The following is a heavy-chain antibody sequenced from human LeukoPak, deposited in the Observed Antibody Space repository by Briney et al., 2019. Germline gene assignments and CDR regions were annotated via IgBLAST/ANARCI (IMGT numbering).Heavy chain of an antibody. Sequence: ASVKVSCKASGYTLTGYYMHWVRQAPGQGLEWMGWINPNSGGTNYAQKFQGRVTMTRDTSISTAYMELSRLRSDDTAVYYCARDYYDSSGYHNWFDPWGQGTLVTVSS. CDR2: INPNSGGT. J-gene: IGHJ5*02. D-gene: IGHD3-22*01. CDR3: ARDYYDSSGYHNWFDP. CDR1: GYTLTGYY. V-gene: IGHV1-2*02.